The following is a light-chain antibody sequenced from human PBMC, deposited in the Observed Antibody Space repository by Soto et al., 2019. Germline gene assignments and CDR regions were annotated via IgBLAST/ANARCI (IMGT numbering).Light chain of an antibody. CDR2: SAS. V-gene: IGKV1-39*01. J-gene: IGKJ3*01. Sequence: DIQVTQSPSSLSASVGDRVTMTCRASQNIYTYLNWYQQTPGKAPKLLVYSASNLQTGVPSRFTGGRSGIEFNLTITSLQPEDFGTYYCQQTYGALTFSFGPGTTVEI. CDR3: QQTYGALTFS. CDR1: QNIYTY.